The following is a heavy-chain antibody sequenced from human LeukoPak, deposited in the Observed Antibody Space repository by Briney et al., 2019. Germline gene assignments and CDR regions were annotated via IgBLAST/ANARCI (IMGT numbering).Heavy chain of an antibody. Sequence: PSETLSLTCTVSGGSISSYYWTWIRQPPGKRLEWIGYIDYSGSTNYNPSLKSRVTISLDTSKNQFSLKLSSVTAADTAVYYCARESYGGNSGGGYYYFDYWGQGTLVTVSS. J-gene: IGHJ4*02. CDR1: GGSISSYY. V-gene: IGHV4-59*01. CDR3: ARESYGGNSGGGYYYFDY. D-gene: IGHD4-23*01. CDR2: IDYSGST.